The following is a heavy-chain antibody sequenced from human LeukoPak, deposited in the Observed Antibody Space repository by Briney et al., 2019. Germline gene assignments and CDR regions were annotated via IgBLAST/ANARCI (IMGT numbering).Heavy chain of an antibody. V-gene: IGHV3-23*01. CDR3: AKDPPSYYGSGSPLPFDP. CDR2: ISGSGGST. CDR1: GFTFSSYA. Sequence: PGGSLRLSCAASGFTFSSYAMSWVRQAPGKGLEWVSAISGSGGSTYYADSVKGRFTISRDNSKNTLYLQMNSLRAEDTAVYYCAKDPPSYYGSGSPLPFDPWGQGTLVTVSS. J-gene: IGHJ5*02. D-gene: IGHD3-10*01.